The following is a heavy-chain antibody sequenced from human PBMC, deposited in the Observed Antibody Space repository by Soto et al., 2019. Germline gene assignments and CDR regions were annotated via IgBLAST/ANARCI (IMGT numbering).Heavy chain of an antibody. CDR2: IIPILGIA. D-gene: IGHD1-26*01. CDR1: GGTFSSYT. J-gene: IGHJ6*02. CDR3: ARRGGITSYYYGMDV. V-gene: IGHV1-69*02. Sequence: QVQLVQSGAEVKKPGSSVKVSCKASGGTFSSYTISWVRQAPGQGLEWMGRIIPILGIANYAQKSQGRVTITPDKSTSKAYMELSSLRSEDTAVYYCARRGGITSYYYGMDVWGQGTTVTVSS.